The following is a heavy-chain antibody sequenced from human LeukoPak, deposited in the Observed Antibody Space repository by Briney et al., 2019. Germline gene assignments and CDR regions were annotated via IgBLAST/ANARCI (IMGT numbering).Heavy chain of an antibody. CDR1: GFTFSDYY. CDR2: ISSSGSTI. J-gene: IGHJ6*02. D-gene: IGHD3-3*01. Sequence: GGSLRLPCAASGFTFSDYYMSWIRQAPGKGLEWVSYISSSGSTIYYADSVKGRFTISRDNAKNSLYLQMNSLRAEDTAVYYCARDREITIFGVVISEFYGMDVWGQGTTVTVSS. V-gene: IGHV3-11*01. CDR3: ARDREITIFGVVISEFYGMDV.